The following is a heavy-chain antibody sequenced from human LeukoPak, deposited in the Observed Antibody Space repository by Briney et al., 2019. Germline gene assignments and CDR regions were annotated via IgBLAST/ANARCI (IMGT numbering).Heavy chain of an antibody. D-gene: IGHD3-22*01. CDR2: MNPNSGNT. CDR3: VRGRPYYDSITFCHPFDY. CDR1: GYTFTSYD. J-gene: IGHJ4*02. Sequence: ASVKVSCKASGYTFTSYDINWVRQATGQGLEWMGWMNPNSGNTGYAQKFQGRVTMTRDTSISTAYIELSSLRSEDTAVYYCVRGRPYYDSITFCHPFDYWGQGTLVTLSS. V-gene: IGHV1-8*01.